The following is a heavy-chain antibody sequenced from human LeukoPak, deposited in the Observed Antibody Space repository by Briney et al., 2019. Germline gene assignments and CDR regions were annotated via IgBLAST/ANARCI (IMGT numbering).Heavy chain of an antibody. D-gene: IGHD3-10*01. CDR1: GFTFSSYN. J-gene: IGHJ3*02. CDR2: ITSSSSYI. V-gene: IGHV3-21*06. CDR3: ASTGAPADAFDI. Sequence: GGSLRLSCAASGFTFSSYNMNWVRQAPGKGPEWVSSITSSSSYIYYADSVKGRFTISRDNAKNSLYLQMDSLRVEDTAVYYCASTGAPADAFDIWGQGTMVTVSS.